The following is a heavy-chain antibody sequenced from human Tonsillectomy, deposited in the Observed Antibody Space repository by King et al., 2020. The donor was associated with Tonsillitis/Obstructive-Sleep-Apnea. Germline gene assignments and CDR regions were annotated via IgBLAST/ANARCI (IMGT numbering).Heavy chain of an antibody. J-gene: IGHJ3*02. V-gene: IGHV5-51*01. CDR1: GYNFTNYW. CDR2: IYPGDSDA. CDR3: ARFSAAARDSSNAFDI. Sequence: VQLVESGAEVKKPGESLKISCKGSGYNFTNYWIDWVRQMPGKGLEWMGIIYPGDSDARYSPSFQGQVTISADKSISTAYLQWSSLKASDTAMYYCARFSAAARDSSNAFDIWGQGTMVTVSS. D-gene: IGHD6-13*01.